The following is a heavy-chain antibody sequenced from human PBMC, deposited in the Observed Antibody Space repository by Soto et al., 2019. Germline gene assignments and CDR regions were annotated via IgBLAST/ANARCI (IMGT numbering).Heavy chain of an antibody. CDR3: TTGVVVVPADRNYYYYYGMDV. D-gene: IGHD2-2*01. J-gene: IGHJ6*02. Sequence: KAGGSLRLSCAASGFTFSNAWMSWVRQAPGKGLEWVGRIKSKTDGGTTDYAAPVKGRFTISRDDSKNTLYLQMNSLKTEDTAVYYCTTGVVVVPADRNYYYYYGMDVWGQGTTVTVSS. CDR2: IKSKTDGGTT. CDR1: GFTFSNAW. V-gene: IGHV3-15*01.